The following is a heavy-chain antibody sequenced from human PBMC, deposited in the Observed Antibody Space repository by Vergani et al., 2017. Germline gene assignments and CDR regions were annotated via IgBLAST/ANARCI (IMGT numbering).Heavy chain of an antibody. D-gene: IGHD3-22*01. J-gene: IGHJ4*02. CDR3: AKDSIVVVITLTLDY. CDR2: ISGSGGST. CDR1: GFTFSSYA. Sequence: EGQLVESGGDWVQRGGSLRLSCAASGFTFSSYAMSWVRQAPGKGLEWVSAISGSGGSTYYADSVKGRFTISRDNSKNTLYLQMNSLRAEDTAVYYCAKDSIVVVITLTLDYWGQGTLVTVSS. V-gene: IGHV3-23*04.